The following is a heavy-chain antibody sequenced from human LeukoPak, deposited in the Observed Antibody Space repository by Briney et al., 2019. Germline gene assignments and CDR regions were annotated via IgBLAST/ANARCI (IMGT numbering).Heavy chain of an antibody. V-gene: IGHV4-59*01. D-gene: IGHD3-22*01. CDR3: AILYDSSGYYRGNAFDI. CDR1: GGSICSYY. CDR2: IYYSGST. J-gene: IGHJ3*02. Sequence: PSETLSLTCTVSGGSICSYYWSWIRQPPGKGLEWIGYIYYSGSTNYNPSLKSRVTISVDTSKNQFSLKLSSVTAADTAVYYCAILYDSSGYYRGNAFDIWGQGTMVTVSS.